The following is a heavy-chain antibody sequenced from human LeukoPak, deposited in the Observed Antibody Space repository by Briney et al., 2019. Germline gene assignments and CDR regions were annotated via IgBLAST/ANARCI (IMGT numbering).Heavy chain of an antibody. D-gene: IGHD3-16*02. Sequence: GGSLRLSCAASGFTFDNYGMNWVRQAPGKGLEWVANIKQDGSEKYYVDSVKGRFTISRDNAKSSLYLQMNSLRAEDTAVYYCARDYYDYVWGSYRYTFDYWGQGTLVTVSS. V-gene: IGHV3-7*01. CDR1: GFTFDNYG. J-gene: IGHJ4*02. CDR3: ARDYYDYVWGSYRYTFDY. CDR2: IKQDGSEK.